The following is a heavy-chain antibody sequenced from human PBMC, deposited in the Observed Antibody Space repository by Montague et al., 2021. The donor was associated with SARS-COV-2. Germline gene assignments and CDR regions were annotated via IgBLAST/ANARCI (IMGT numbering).Heavy chain of an antibody. V-gene: IGHV4-39*01. CDR1: GDSISSGYFY. CDR3: AKHLAISGPAAVSDY. Sequence: SETLSLTSTVSGDSISSGYFYWGWIRQPPGKGLEWVGTIHYSGITYYNPSLKSRVTISVDTSRNQFSLKLSPVTAADTAIYYCAKHLAISGPAAVSDYWGQGTLVTVSS. J-gene: IGHJ4*02. CDR2: IHYSGIT. D-gene: IGHD2-2*01.